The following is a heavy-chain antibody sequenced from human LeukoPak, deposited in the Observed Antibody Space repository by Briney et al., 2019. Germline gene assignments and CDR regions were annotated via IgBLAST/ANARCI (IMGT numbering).Heavy chain of an antibody. CDR2: ISGSSTYI. Sequence: GGSLRLSCAASGFTFSDYSMNWVRQAPGKGLEWVSSISGSSTYIYYSDSLKGRFTISRDSAKNSLYLQMNSLRVEDTAVYYCARDVKGRRYYYMDVWGKGTTVTVSS. D-gene: IGHD3-10*01. CDR3: ARDVKGRRYYYMDV. V-gene: IGHV3-21*01. J-gene: IGHJ6*03. CDR1: GFTFSDYS.